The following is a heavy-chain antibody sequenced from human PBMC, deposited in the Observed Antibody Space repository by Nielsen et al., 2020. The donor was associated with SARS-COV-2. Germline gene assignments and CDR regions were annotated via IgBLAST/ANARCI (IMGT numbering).Heavy chain of an antibody. CDR3: ARGGYCGGGSCYPTFLVY. Sequence: GESLKISCAASEFTFSSFWMHWVRQVPGKGLVWVSRINSDGSNTTYAESVKGRFTISRDNAKNTLYLQMNSLRAEDTAVYYCARGGYCGGGSCYPTFLVYWAQGTLVTVSS. CDR1: EFTFSSFW. V-gene: IGHV3-74*03. CDR2: INSDGSNT. J-gene: IGHJ4*02. D-gene: IGHD2-15*01.